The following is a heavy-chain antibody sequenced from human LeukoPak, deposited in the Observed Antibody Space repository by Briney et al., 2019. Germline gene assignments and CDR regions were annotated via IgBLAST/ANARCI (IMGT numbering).Heavy chain of an antibody. Sequence: PAASVNVSCKVSGYTLTELSMHWVRQAPGKGLEWMGGFDPEDGETIYAQKFQGRVTMTEGTSTDTAYMELSSLRSEDTAVYYCATASNYGGNSPADYWGQGTLVTVSS. D-gene: IGHD4-23*01. CDR3: ATASNYGGNSPADY. J-gene: IGHJ4*02. V-gene: IGHV1-24*01. CDR1: GYTLTELS. CDR2: FDPEDGET.